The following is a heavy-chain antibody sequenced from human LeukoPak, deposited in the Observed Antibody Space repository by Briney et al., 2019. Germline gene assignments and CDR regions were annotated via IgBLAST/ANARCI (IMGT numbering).Heavy chain of an antibody. CDR3: ARDQLDIVVVPAAIDYYYYYMDV. J-gene: IGHJ6*03. CDR1: GFTFSSYA. V-gene: IGHV3-30*01. D-gene: IGHD2-2*03. Sequence: PGGSLRLSCAASGFTFSSYAMHWVRQAPGKGLEWVAVISYDGSNKYYADSVKGRLTISRDNSKNTLYLQMNSLRAEDTAVYYCARDQLDIVVVPAAIDYYYYYMDVWGKGTTVTVSS. CDR2: ISYDGSNK.